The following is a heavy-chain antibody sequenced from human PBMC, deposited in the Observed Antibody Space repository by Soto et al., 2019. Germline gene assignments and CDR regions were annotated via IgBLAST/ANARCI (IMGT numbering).Heavy chain of an antibody. CDR2: ISGSGGST. D-gene: IGHD2-21*02. V-gene: IGHV3-23*01. CDR1: GFTFISYA. Sequence: EVQLLESGGGLVQPGGSLRLSCAASGFTFISYAMSWVRQAPGKGLEWVSGISGSGGSTHYADSVNGRFTIYSYKPKNTLDLQMVSLRAEDPSVYYCAKCPAPRADCGGDCVFDAWGQGTLVTVSS. J-gene: IGHJ4*02. CDR3: AKCPAPRADCGGDCVFDA.